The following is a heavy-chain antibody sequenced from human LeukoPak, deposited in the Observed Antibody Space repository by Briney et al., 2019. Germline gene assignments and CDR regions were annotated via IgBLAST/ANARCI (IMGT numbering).Heavy chain of an antibody. CDR3: AKSLLTTATGTGRAFDI. CDR2: ISAGGDGA. J-gene: IGHJ3*02. Sequence: GGSLRLSCTASGFTFSSYSLNWVRQAPGKGLEWVSGISAGGDGAYHADPVKGRFTISRDNSKNTLYLQMNSLRAEDTAEYYCAKSLLTTATGTGRAFDIWGQGTMVTVPS. CDR1: GFTFSSYS. V-gene: IGHV3-23*01. D-gene: IGHD1-1*01.